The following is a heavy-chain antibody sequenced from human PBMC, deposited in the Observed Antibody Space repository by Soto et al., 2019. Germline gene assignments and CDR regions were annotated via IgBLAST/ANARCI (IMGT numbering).Heavy chain of an antibody. CDR2: IYYSGST. Sequence: SETLSLTCTVSGGSISSSSYYWGWIRQPPGKGLEWIGSIYYSGSTYYNPSLKSRVNISVDTSKNQFSLKLSSVTAADTAVYYCARHGRFQEWLEFDYWGQGTLVTVSS. J-gene: IGHJ4*02. D-gene: IGHD3-3*01. V-gene: IGHV4-39*01. CDR1: GGSISSSSYY. CDR3: ARHGRFQEWLEFDY.